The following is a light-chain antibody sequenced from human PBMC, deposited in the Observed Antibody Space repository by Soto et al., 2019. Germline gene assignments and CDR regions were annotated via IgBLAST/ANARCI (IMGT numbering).Light chain of an antibody. CDR3: QQSYSSPRT. CDR1: QTISSY. Sequence: DIQMTQSPSSLSASVGDRVTITCRASQTISSYLNSYQQKAGKAPKLLIYAAFSLQSGVPSRFSGSGSGTDFTLTISSLQPEDFATYYCQQSYSSPRTFGQGTNLEIK. CDR2: AAF. J-gene: IGKJ2*01. V-gene: IGKV1-39*01.